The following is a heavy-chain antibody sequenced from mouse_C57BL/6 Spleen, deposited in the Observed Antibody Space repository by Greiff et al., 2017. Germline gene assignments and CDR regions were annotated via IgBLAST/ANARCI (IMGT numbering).Heavy chain of an antibody. CDR3: ARYLLGYFDY. V-gene: IGHV1-55*01. D-gene: IGHD3-3*01. J-gene: IGHJ2*01. CDR2: IYPGSGCT. Sequence: VQLQQPGADLVKPGASVKMSCTASGYTFTSYWMTWVKQRPGQGLEWIAAIYPGSGCTNYNEKVKSRATLTVDNATSTAYMQLSSLTSEDSAVSFCARYLLGYFDYWGQGTTLTVSS. CDR1: GYTFTSYW.